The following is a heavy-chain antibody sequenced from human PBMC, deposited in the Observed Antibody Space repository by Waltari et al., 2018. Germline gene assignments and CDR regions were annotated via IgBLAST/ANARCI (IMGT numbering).Heavy chain of an antibody. V-gene: IGHV3-23*04. Sequence: EVQLVESGGGLVQPGGSLRLSWAASGFTFSSYAMSWVRQAPGRGLELFSAISGSGGSTYYADSVKGRFTISRDNSKNTLYLQMNSLRAEDTAVYYCASTYSGSYDYWGQGTLVTVSS. CDR1: GFTFSSYA. D-gene: IGHD1-26*01. CDR2: ISGSGGST. CDR3: ASTYSGSYDY. J-gene: IGHJ4*02.